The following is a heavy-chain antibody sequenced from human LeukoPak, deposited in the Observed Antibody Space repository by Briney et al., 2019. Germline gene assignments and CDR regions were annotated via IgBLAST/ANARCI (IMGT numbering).Heavy chain of an antibody. V-gene: IGHV4-59*01. CDR2: LFYSGST. J-gene: IGHJ4*02. CDR3: ATVAVIRGVTYFDY. Sequence: PSETLSLTCTGSGGSISSYYWSCISQPPGKGLEWIAYLFYSGSTDYNPSLESRVTISVDTSKNQFSLKLRSVTAADTAVYYCATVAVIRGVTYFDYWGQGTLVTVSS. D-gene: IGHD3-10*01. CDR1: GGSISSYY.